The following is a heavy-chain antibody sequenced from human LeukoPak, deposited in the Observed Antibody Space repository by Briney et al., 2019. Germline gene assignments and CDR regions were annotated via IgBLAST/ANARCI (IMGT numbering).Heavy chain of an antibody. CDR1: GFSFSSYG. D-gene: IGHD4-17*01. CDR2: IWHDGSHQ. CDR3: ARDATEYGDSHFDW. V-gene: IGHV3-33*01. J-gene: IGHJ4*02. Sequence: GGSLRLSCSASGFSFSSYGMHWVRQAPGKGLEWVAVIWHDGSHQCYADSEKGRFTISRDNSRNTVYLQMDRLRVEDTAVYYCARDATEYGDSHFDWWGQGTLVTVSS.